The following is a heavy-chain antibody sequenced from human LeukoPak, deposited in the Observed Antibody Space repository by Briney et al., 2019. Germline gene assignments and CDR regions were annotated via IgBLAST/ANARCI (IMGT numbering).Heavy chain of an antibody. CDR3: ARETPPGYSYGALDY. J-gene: IGHJ4*02. V-gene: IGHV4-39*07. Sequence: SETLSLTCTVSGGSISSSSYYWGWIRQPPGKGLEWIGSIYYSGSTYYNPSLKSRVTISVDTSKNQFSLKLSSVTAADTAVYYCARETPPGYSYGALDYWGQGTLVTVSS. CDR2: IYYSGST. CDR1: GGSISSSSYY. D-gene: IGHD5-18*01.